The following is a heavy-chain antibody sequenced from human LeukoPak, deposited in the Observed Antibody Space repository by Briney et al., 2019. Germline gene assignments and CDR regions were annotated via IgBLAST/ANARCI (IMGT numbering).Heavy chain of an antibody. CDR1: GGSFSSYY. D-gene: IGHD3-22*01. Sequence: SETLSLTCAVYGGSFSSYYWSWIRQPPGKGLEWIGKINYSGSSNYNPSLKSRVTISVDMSKNQFSLKLTSVTAADTAVYYCERLIHYDSSGYLDYWGQGSLVTVSS. V-gene: IGHV4-34*01. CDR2: INYSGSS. J-gene: IGHJ4*02. CDR3: ERLIHYDSSGYLDY.